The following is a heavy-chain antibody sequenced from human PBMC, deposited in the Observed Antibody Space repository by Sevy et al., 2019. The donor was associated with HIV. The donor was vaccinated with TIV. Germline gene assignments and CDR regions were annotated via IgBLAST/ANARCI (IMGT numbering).Heavy chain of an antibody. V-gene: IGHV3-23*01. CDR3: AKDVRYDSSGYFDY. J-gene: IGHJ4*02. CDR2: ISGSGVST. CDR1: RITLRSYA. Sequence: GGSLRLSCAASRITLRSYAMSWVRQAPGKGLEWVSAISGSGVSTYYADSVKGRFTISRDNSKNTLYLQMNSLRAEDTAVYYCAKDVRYDSSGYFDYWGQGILVTVSS. D-gene: IGHD3-22*01.